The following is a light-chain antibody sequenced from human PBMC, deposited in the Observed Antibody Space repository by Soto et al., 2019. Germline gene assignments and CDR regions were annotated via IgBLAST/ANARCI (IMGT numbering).Light chain of an antibody. CDR2: DAS. CDR1: QTISTY. V-gene: IGKV1-39*01. CDR3: QQYGSSGT. Sequence: IQMTQSPSSLAASVGDRITITCRASQTISTYVNWYRQKSGAAPELLLYDASTLQSGVPSRFSGGASGTDFTLTISSLQLEDFAVYYCQQYGSSGTFGQGTKVEIK. J-gene: IGKJ1*01.